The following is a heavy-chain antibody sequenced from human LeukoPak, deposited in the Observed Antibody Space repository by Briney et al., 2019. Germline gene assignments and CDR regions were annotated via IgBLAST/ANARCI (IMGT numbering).Heavy chain of an antibody. Sequence: SVKVSCKASGGTFSNYAISWVRQAPGQGLEWMGRIIPIFGTTNYAQKFQGRVTITTDGSTSTAYMELSSLRSEDTAVYYCARGILSSGWFDYWGQGTLVTVSS. CDR3: ARGILSSGWFDY. J-gene: IGHJ4*02. V-gene: IGHV1-69*05. CDR1: GGTFSNYA. D-gene: IGHD6-19*01. CDR2: IIPIFGTT.